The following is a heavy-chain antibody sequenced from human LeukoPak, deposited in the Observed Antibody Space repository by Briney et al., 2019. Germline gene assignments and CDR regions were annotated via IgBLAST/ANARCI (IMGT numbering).Heavy chain of an antibody. CDR3: ARYPYPYYYYMDV. J-gene: IGHJ6*03. CDR1: GGSISSGSYY. D-gene: IGHD3-16*01. Sequence: SQTLSLTCTVSGGSISSGSYYWSWIRQPPGKGLEWIGYIYYSGSTNYNPSLKSRVTISVDTSKNQFSLKLSSVTAADTAVYYCARYPYPYYYYMDVWGKGTTVTISS. V-gene: IGHV4-61*01. CDR2: IYYSGST.